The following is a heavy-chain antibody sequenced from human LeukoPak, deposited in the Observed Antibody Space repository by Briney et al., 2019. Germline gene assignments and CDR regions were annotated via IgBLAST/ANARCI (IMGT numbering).Heavy chain of an antibody. V-gene: IGHV4-59*01. Sequence: SETPSPTCTVSGGSLSGYFWSWIRQPPGKGLEWIAYIYYTGSTKYNPSLMSRVTISVDTSKNQFSLNLRSVTAADAAVYYCARDASYGGNSEDWFDPWGQGILVTVSS. CDR2: IYYTGST. CDR3: ARDASYGGNSEDWFDP. CDR1: GGSLSGYF. D-gene: IGHD4-23*01. J-gene: IGHJ5*02.